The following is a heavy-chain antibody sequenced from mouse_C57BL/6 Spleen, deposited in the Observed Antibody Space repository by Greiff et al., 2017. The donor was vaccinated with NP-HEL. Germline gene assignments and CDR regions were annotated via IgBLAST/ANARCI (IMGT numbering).Heavy chain of an antibody. CDR1: GYTFTSYW. J-gene: IGHJ2*01. Sequence: QVHVKQPGAELVKPGASVKLSCKASGYTFTSYWMHWVKQRPGQGLEWIGMIHPNSGSTNYNEKFKSKATLTVDKSSSTAYMQLSSLTSEDSAVYYCAREEKLGQGDDFDYWGQGTTLTVSS. CDR2: IHPNSGST. V-gene: IGHV1-64*01. CDR3: AREEKLGQGDDFDY. D-gene: IGHD4-1*01.